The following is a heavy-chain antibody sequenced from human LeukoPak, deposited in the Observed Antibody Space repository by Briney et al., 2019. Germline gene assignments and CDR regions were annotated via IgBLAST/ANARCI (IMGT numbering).Heavy chain of an antibody. CDR3: ARKNFYPNWFFDV. V-gene: IGHV4-59*08. CDR1: GGSMSGHY. CDR2: VYDSGDT. J-gene: IGHJ2*01. D-gene: IGHD3-3*01. Sequence: SQTLSLTCIVSGGSMSGHYWNWIRQSPGKRLEWNGYVYDSGDTNYNPALKSRVTISLDTSKNQFSLRLMSVTATDTALYFCARKNFYPNWFFDVWGRGTLVTVSS.